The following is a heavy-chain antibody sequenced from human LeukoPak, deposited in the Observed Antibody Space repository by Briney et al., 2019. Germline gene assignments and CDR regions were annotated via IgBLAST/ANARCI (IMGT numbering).Heavy chain of an antibody. CDR1: GYTFTSYY. CDR3: ARNEEYCSSTSCIN. V-gene: IGHV1-46*01. CDR2: INTSSGST. J-gene: IGHJ4*02. Sequence: GASVKVSCKASGYTFTSYYMHWVRQGPGQGLKWMGIINTSSGSTSYAQKFQDRVTMTWDMSTSTVYMELSSLRSEDTAVYYCARNEEYCSSTSCINWGQGTLVTVSS. D-gene: IGHD2-2*01.